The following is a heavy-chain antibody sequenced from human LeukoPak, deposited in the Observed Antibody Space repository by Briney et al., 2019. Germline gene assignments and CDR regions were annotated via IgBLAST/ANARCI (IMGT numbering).Heavy chain of an antibody. Sequence: PGGSLRLSCAASGFTFSSYAMSWVRQAPGRGLEWVSAISGSGGSTYYADSVKGRFTISRDNSKNTLYLQMNSLRAEDTAVYYCAKFNGDSVYFDYWGQGTLVTVSS. CDR2: ISGSGGST. D-gene: IGHD7-27*01. J-gene: IGHJ4*02. V-gene: IGHV3-23*01. CDR3: AKFNGDSVYFDY. CDR1: GFTFSSYA.